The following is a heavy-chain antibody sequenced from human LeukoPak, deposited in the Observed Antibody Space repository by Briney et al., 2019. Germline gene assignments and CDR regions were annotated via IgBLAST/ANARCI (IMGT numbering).Heavy chain of an antibody. CDR1: GFTFSSYA. CDR2: ISGSGGNT. Sequence: GGSLRLSCAASGFTFSSYAMSWVRQAPGKGLEWVSAISGSGGNTYYADSVKGRFTISRDNSKNTLYLQMNSLRAEDTAVYYCAKGSRVEPVAYCDYWGQGTLVTVSS. CDR3: AKGSRVEPVAYCDY. D-gene: IGHD2-2*01. V-gene: IGHV3-23*01. J-gene: IGHJ4*02.